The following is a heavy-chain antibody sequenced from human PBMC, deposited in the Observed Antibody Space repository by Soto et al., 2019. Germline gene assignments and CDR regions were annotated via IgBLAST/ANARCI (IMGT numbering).Heavy chain of an antibody. CDR3: ATRYQLATSPYAFDI. D-gene: IGHD2-2*01. J-gene: IGHJ3*02. CDR2: IYPGDSDT. Sequence: GESLKISCKGSGYSFTSYWIGWVRQMPGKGLEWVGIIYPGDSDTRYSPSFQGHVTISGDKSISTAYLQWSSLKASDTALYYCATRYQLATSPYAFDIWGQGTMVTVSS. CDR1: GYSFTSYW. V-gene: IGHV5-51*01.